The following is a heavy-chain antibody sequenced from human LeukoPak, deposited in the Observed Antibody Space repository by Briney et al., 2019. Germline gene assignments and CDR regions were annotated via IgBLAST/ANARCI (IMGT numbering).Heavy chain of an antibody. V-gene: IGHV3-48*01. CDR1: GFTFSTFA. J-gene: IGHJ5*02. CDR2: ISSSSSTI. CDR3: ARGLSRGEWFNP. Sequence: GGSLRLSCAASGFTFSTFAMIWVRQPPGKGLEWVSYISSSSSTIYYADSVKGRFTISRDNAKNSLYLQMNSLRAEDTAVYYCARGLSRGEWFNPWGQGTLVTVSS.